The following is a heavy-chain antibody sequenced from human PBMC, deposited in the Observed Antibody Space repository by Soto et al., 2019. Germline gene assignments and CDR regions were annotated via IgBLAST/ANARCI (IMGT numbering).Heavy chain of an antibody. V-gene: IGHV4-4*03. J-gene: IGHJ5*02. CDR2: AYHSGTT. CDR1: GGAINNSSW. CDR3: AREVNSSPARGPNWFDP. D-gene: IGHD6-13*01. Sequence: VQLLESGPGLLQHPGTLFPTCAVSGGAINNSSWWSWGRQPPGEGLEWIGEAYHSGTTNYNPSLKTRVTISIDKSKNQFSLKMNSVTAADTAVYYCAREVNSSPARGPNWFDPWGQGTLVTVSS.